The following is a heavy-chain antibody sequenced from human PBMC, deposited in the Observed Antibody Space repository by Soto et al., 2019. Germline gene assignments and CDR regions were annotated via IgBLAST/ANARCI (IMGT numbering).Heavy chain of an antibody. CDR1: GFSLTDTRMG. Sequence: SGPTLVNPTETLTLTCSVSGFSLTDTRMGVSWIRQAPGKALEWLAHIISNDDKSYSTSLKSRLTISKDTSKSQVVLRMTNMDPVDTGRYYCARALFYSDSDGYYFEFDYWGPGTLVTVSS. V-gene: IGHV2-26*01. CDR3: ARALFYSDSDGYYFEFDY. D-gene: IGHD3-22*01. J-gene: IGHJ4*02. CDR2: IISNDDK.